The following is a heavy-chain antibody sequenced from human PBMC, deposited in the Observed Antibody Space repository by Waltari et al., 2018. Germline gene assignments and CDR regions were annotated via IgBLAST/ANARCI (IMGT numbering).Heavy chain of an antibody. J-gene: IGHJ2*01. Sequence: QVQLQESGPGLVKPSETLSLTCTVSGGSINSYYWSWIRQPAGKGLEWIGRIYITGRTNYNPSLKGRVTMSVDTSKNQFSLKLSSVTAADTAVYYCARATVVAAKDFDLWGRGTLVTVSS. CDR3: ARATVVAAKDFDL. CDR2: IYITGRT. CDR1: GGSINSYY. D-gene: IGHD1-26*01. V-gene: IGHV4-4*07.